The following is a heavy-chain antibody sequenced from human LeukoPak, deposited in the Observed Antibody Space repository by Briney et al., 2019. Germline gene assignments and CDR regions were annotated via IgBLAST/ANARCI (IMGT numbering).Heavy chain of an antibody. CDR2: ISGSGGST. J-gene: IGHJ6*02. V-gene: IGHV3-23*01. D-gene: IGHD1-26*01. CDR3: AKELSGATNYYYYYGMDV. CDR1: GFTFSSYA. Sequence: GGSLRLSCAASGFTFSSYAISWVPQAPGKGLKWVSAISGSGGSTYYADSVKGRFTISRDNSKNTLYLQMNSLRAEDTAVYYCAKELSGATNYYYYYGMDVWGQGTTVTVSS.